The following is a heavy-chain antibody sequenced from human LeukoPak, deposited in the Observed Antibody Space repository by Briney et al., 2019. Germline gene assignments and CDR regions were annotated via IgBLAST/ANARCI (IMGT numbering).Heavy chain of an antibody. D-gene: IGHD6-13*01. CDR3: ALRIAAAGTRY. J-gene: IGHJ4*02. CDR1: GGSISSHY. V-gene: IGHV4-59*11. CDR2: IYYTGST. Sequence: SETLSLTCTVSGGSISSHYWSWIRQPPGKGLEWIGYIYYTGSTNYNPSLKSRVTISVDTSKNQFSLKLSSVTAADTAVYYCALRIAAAGTRYWGQGTLVTVSS.